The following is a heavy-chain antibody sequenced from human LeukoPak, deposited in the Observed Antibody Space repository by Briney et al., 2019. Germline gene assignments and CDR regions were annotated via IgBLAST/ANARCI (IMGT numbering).Heavy chain of an antibody. J-gene: IGHJ4*02. CDR2: ISAYNGNT. CDR3: ARVVGSSSWYEPPYFDY. Sequence: ASVKVSCKASGYTFTSYGISWVRQAPGQGLEWMGWISAYNGNTNYAQKFQGRVTMTTDTSTSTAYMELRSLRSDDTAVYYCARVVGSSSWYEPPYFDYWGQGTLVTVSS. D-gene: IGHD6-13*01. CDR1: GYTFTSYG. V-gene: IGHV1-18*01.